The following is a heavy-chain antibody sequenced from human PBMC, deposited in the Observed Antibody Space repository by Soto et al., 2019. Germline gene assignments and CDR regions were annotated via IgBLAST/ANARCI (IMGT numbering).Heavy chain of an antibody. CDR1: GGSFSGYI. CDR3: ASGLSTGSRYAGGWYYFDS. D-gene: IGHD2-2*01. Sequence: QVQIHQWGAGVLKPSETLSLTCAVSGGSFSGYIWTWIRQTPGKGLQWIGQINHSGSAVYNPSLTSRLTISIMSYNQLSLHRSSVPAADTAVYYCASGLSTGSRYAGGWYYFDSRCQGATFTVS. CDR2: INHSGSA. J-gene: IGHJ4*02. V-gene: IGHV4-34*01.